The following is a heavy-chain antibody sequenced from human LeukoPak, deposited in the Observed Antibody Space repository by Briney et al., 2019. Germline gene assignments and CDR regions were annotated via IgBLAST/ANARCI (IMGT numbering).Heavy chain of an antibody. CDR2: ISSSGSTV. V-gene: IGHV3-48*03. D-gene: IGHD6-19*01. CDR1: GDTFSSHE. J-gene: IGHJ4*02. CDR3: ARVPGSSGWNYYFDY. Sequence: GGSLRLSCAASGDTFSSHEMNWVRQAPGKGLEWASYISSSGSTVHYADSVKGRFTISRDNTKNSLFLQMNSLRAEDTAVYYCARVPGSSGWNYYFDYWGQGTLVTVSS.